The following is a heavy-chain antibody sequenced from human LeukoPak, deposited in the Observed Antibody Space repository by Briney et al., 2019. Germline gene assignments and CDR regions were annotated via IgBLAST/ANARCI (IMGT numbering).Heavy chain of an antibody. Sequence: PSQTLSLTCTVSGASIRSGDYYWSWIRQPPGKGLEWIGYIYDSGSTYYNPSLKSRITISVDASENRFSLKLSSVTATDTAVYYCARDCSGGSCYGAFDIWGQGTMVTVSS. J-gene: IGHJ3*02. D-gene: IGHD2-15*01. CDR2: IYDSGST. CDR3: ARDCSGGSCYGAFDI. CDR1: GASIRSGDYY. V-gene: IGHV4-30-4*01.